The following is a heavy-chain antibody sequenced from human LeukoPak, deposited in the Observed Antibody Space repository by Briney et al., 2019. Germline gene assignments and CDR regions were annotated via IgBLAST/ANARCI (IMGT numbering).Heavy chain of an antibody. CDR1: GFTFSRYW. CDR3: ARDEGGSSFTNYYYYYYMDV. Sequence: GGSLRLSCVASGFTFSRYWMHWVRQAPGKGLVWVSRSNSDGSSTNYADSVKGRFTISRDNAKNSLYLQMNSLRAEDTAVYYCARDEGGSSFTNYYYYYYMDVWGKGTTVTVSS. CDR2: SNSDGSST. J-gene: IGHJ6*03. D-gene: IGHD6-6*01. V-gene: IGHV3-74*01.